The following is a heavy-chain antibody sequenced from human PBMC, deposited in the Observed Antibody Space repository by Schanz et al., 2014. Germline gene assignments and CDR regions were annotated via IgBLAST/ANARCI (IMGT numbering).Heavy chain of an antibody. D-gene: IGHD5-12*01. CDR3: ARVDSGYDSHLYYYYYYMDV. V-gene: IGHV3-53*01. CDR2: IYTDGST. J-gene: IGHJ6*03. Sequence: EVQLVESGGGLIKPGGSLRLSCLASGFTFSTTWMNWVRQAPGKGLEWVSIIYTDGSTYYADSVKGRFTISRDNLKNTVYLQMNSLRAGDTAVYYCARVDSGYDSHLYYYYYYMDVWGKGTTVTVSS. CDR1: GFTFSTTW.